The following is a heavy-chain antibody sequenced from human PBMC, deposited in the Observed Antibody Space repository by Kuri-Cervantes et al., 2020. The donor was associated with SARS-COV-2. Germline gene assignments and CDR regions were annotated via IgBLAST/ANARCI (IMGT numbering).Heavy chain of an antibody. CDR2: ISYDGTNK. Sequence: GGSLRLSCAASEFTFRNYAMHWVRQAPGKGLEWVAVISYDGTNKYYADFVKGRFTISRDNSNNTLYLQMNSLRAEDTAVYYCARVPYYYDGSGFFYFDYWGQGTLVTVSS. CDR1: EFTFRNYA. CDR3: ARVPYYYDGSGFFYFDY. J-gene: IGHJ4*02. V-gene: IGHV3-30-3*01. D-gene: IGHD3-22*01.